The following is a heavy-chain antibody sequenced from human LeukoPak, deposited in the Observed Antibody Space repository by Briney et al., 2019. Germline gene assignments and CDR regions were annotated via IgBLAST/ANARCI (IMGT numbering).Heavy chain of an antibody. Sequence: QLQLQESGPGLVKPSETLSLTCTVSGASIGNSNYYWGWIRQPPGRRLEWVGSRDSSGSTYYNPSLKSPVTISVDTSKSQLSLSLNSVTAADTAVYYCAALLFVAPDVIGYWGQGALVTVSS. D-gene: IGHD2-2*01. V-gene: IGHV4-39*01. CDR1: GASIGNSNYY. CDR2: RDSSGST. J-gene: IGHJ4*02. CDR3: AALLFVAPDVIGY.